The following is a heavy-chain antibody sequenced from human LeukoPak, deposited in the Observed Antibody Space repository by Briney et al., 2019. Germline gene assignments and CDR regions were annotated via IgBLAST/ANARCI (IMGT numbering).Heavy chain of an antibody. Sequence: SETLSLTCTVSGGSISSSSYYWGWIRQPPGKGLEWIGSIHHRGSTFYNPSLKSRVTMSGDTSKNQFSLRLTSVTAADTAAYYCARVGLPLRFYFDYWGQGTLVTVSS. V-gene: IGHV4-39*07. CDR3: ARVGLPLRFYFDY. J-gene: IGHJ4*02. CDR1: GGSISSSSYY. D-gene: IGHD5-18*01. CDR2: IHHRGST.